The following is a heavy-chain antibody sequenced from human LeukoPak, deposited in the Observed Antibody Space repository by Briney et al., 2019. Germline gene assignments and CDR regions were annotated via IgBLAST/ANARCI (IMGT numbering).Heavy chain of an antibody. CDR2: INAYNGNT. CDR3: ARRQGTTLSFDY. V-gene: IGHV1-18*01. D-gene: IGHD1-1*01. J-gene: IGHJ4*02. CDR1: GYTFTSYG. Sequence: GASVKVSCKASGYTFTSYGFSWVRQAHGQGLEWMGWINAYNGNTNYAQKLQGRVTMTTDTSTSTAYMELRSLRFDDTAVYYCARRQGTTLSFDYWGQGTLVTVSS.